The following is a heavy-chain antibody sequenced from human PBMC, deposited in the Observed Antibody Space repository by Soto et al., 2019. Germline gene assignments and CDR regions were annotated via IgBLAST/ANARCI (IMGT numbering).Heavy chain of an antibody. CDR2: ISGSGSST. Sequence: EVQPLESGGGLVQPGGSLRLSCAASGFTFDNFAMSWVRQATGKGLEWVSDISGSGSSTYYPDSVEGRFIISRDNPKNTLDLQVNSLRAEDTAIYYCATDSGYNSGWYELNYVDPWGQGTLVTVSS. CDR1: GFTFDNFA. CDR3: ATDSGYNSGWYELNYVDP. J-gene: IGHJ5*02. D-gene: IGHD6-19*01. V-gene: IGHV3-23*01.